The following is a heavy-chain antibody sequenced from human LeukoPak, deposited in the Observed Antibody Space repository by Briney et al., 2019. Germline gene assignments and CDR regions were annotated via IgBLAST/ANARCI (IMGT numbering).Heavy chain of an antibody. Sequence: GGSLRLSCAASGFTFDDYAMHWVRQAPGRGLEWVSGISWNSGSIGYADPVKGRFTISRDNAKNSLYLQMNSLRAEDTALYYCAKDIGQLVLDAFDIWGQGTMVTVSS. CDR2: ISWNSGSI. D-gene: IGHD6-13*01. CDR1: GFTFDDYA. CDR3: AKDIGQLVLDAFDI. V-gene: IGHV3-9*01. J-gene: IGHJ3*02.